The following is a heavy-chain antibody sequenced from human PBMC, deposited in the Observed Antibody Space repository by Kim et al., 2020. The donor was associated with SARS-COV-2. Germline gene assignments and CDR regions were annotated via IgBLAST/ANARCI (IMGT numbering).Heavy chain of an antibody. CDR1: GFTFNNYG. J-gene: IGHJ4*02. CDR3: ANAVSGAVRPGH. D-gene: IGHD3-3*01. V-gene: IGHV3-23*01. Sequence: GGSLRLSCAASGFTFNNYGMNWLRQAPGKGLEWVSGISGDGSNTYYKDSVRGRFTISRDNSKNTLYLQMISLRAEDTALYYCANAVSGAVRPGHWGQGTLVTVSS. CDR2: ISGDGSNT.